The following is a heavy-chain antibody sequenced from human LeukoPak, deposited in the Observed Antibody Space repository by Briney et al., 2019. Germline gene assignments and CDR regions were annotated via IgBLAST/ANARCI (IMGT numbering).Heavy chain of an antibody. D-gene: IGHD6-6*01. CDR1: GYTFISYG. CDR2: ISGHNDNT. Sequence: ASVKVSCKTSGYTFISYGMIWLRQAPGQGFEWLGWISGHNDNTNYAQKIEGRVILTTDRATSTAHMELRSLRPDDTAVYYCARQGYSSSSTADFWGQGTLVTVSS. J-gene: IGHJ4*02. CDR3: ARQGYSSSSTADF. V-gene: IGHV1-18*01.